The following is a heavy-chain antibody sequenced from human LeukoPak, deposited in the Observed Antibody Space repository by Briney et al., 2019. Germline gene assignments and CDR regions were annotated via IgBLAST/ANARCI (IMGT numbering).Heavy chain of an antibody. CDR3: AKDLNNSPY. D-gene: IGHD2-21*01. J-gene: IGHJ4*02. V-gene: IGHV3-23*01. CDR2: ISGSGVST. Sequence: GESLKISCAASGFTFSSFAMSWVRQPPGKGLEWVSGISGSGVSTYYADSVKGRFTISRDNSKNTLFLQVNSLRAEDTAVYFCAKDLNNSPYWGQGTLVTVSS. CDR1: GFTFSSFA.